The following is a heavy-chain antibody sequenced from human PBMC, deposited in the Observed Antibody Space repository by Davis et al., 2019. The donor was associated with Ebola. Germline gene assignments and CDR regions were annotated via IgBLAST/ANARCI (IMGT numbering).Heavy chain of an antibody. V-gene: IGHV1-18*01. CDR3: ARRRDYDAFDI. CDR2: IIPILGIA. D-gene: IGHD2-21*01. Sequence: ASVKVSCKASGYTFTSYAISWVRQAPGQGLEWMGRIIPILGIANYAQKLQGRVTMTTDTSTSTAYMELRSLRSDDTAVYYCARRRDYDAFDIWGQGTMVTVSS. CDR1: GYTFTSYA. J-gene: IGHJ3*02.